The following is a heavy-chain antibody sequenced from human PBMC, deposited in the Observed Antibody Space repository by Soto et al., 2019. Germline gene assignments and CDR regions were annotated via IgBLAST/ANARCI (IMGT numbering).Heavy chain of an antibody. D-gene: IGHD2-8*01. CDR3: ARGPTYCTNGVCYVCAFDI. CDR1: GYTFTSYG. J-gene: IGHJ3*02. Sequence: QVQLVQSGAEVKKPGASVKVSCKASGYTFTSYGIIWVRQAPGQGLEWMGWISAYSGDTNYPQKLQDRVTMTTDTSTSTAYMELRSLRSDDTAVYYCARGPTYCTNGVCYVCAFDIWGQGTMVTVSS. V-gene: IGHV1-18*04. CDR2: ISAYSGDT.